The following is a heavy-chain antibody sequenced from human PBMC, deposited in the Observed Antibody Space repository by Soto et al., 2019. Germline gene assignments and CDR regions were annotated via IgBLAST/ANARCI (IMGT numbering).Heavy chain of an antibody. J-gene: IGHJ4*02. V-gene: IGHV3-7*01. CDR2: IKQDGSEK. Sequence: GGSLRLSCAASGFTFSSYWMSWVRQAPGKGLEWVANIKQDGSEKYYVDSVKGRFTISRDNAKNSLYLQMNSLRAEDPAVYYCARDNGNYYYPPRYWGQGTLVTVSS. D-gene: IGHD3-22*01. CDR3: ARDNGNYYYPPRY. CDR1: GFTFSSYW.